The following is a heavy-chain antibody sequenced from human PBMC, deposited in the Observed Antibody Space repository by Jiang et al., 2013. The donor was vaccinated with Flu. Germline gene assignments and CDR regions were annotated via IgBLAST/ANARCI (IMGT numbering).Heavy chain of an antibody. V-gene: IGHV4-39*01. CDR2: FYYSGST. J-gene: IGHJ4*02. Sequence: SGSGLVKPSETLSLTCTVSGASISSSTYYWGWIRQPPGKGLEWIGSFYYSGSTYYNPSLKSRVTISVDTSKNQFSLKLSSVTAADTAVCYCARHQGNYDFWSGYVYWGQGTLVTVSS. CDR1: GASISSSTYY. CDR3: ARHQGNYDFWSGYVY. D-gene: IGHD3-3*01.